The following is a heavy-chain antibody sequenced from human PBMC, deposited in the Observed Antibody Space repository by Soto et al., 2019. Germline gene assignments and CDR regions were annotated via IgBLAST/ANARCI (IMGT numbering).Heavy chain of an antibody. D-gene: IGHD2-15*01. V-gene: IGHV4-31*03. CDR1: GGSITTGGYY. CDR2: RYYSEST. CDR3: ARTKCSGGSCYSWSLDY. J-gene: IGHJ4*02. Sequence: SETLSLTCTVSGGSITTGGYYWSWIRQLPGKGLEWIGHRYYSESTYYNPSLKSRVSISLDTSKNQFSLKLSFVTAADTAMYCCARTKCSGGSCYSWSLDYWGQGTTVTVSS.